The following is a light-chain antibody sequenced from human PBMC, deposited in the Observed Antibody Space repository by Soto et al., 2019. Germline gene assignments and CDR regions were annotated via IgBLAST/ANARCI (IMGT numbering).Light chain of an antibody. J-gene: IGKJ4*01. CDR3: QQAKSFPLT. CDR2: AAS. Sequence: DIQMTQSPSSVSASVGDRVTITCRASQGIRTWLAWYQQKPGEAPKLLMYAASSLQRGVPPRFSGSGSGTHFTLTISSLQPEDSVTYFCQQAKSFPLTFGGGTKVDIK. CDR1: QGIRTW. V-gene: IGKV1-12*01.